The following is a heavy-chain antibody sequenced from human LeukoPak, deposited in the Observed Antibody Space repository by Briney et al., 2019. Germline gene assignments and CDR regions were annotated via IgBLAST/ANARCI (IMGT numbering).Heavy chain of an antibody. V-gene: IGHV1-69*05. CDR1: GGTFSSYA. Sequence: SVKVSCKASGGTFSSYAISWVRQAPGQGLEGMGGIITIFGTANYEQKFQGRVRITTDEYTSKDYMELRRLRSEYTAVYYCARDSGGPYYYDSSGYFPQPRRYYFDYWGQGTLVTVSS. CDR2: IITIFGTA. D-gene: IGHD3-22*01. J-gene: IGHJ4*02. CDR3: ARDSGGPYYYDSSGYFPQPRRYYFDY.